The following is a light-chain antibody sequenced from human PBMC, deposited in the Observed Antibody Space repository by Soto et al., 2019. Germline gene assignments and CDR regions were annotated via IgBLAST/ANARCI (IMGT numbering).Light chain of an antibody. Sequence: QSVLTQPPSVSGAPGQRVTISCTGTSSNIGAGYDVHWYQQLPGTAPKLLIYGNSNRPSGVPDRFSGSKSGTSASLAITGLQAEDVADYYCQSYDSSLCGWVFGGGTKVTVL. CDR1: SSNIGAGYD. V-gene: IGLV1-40*01. CDR3: QSYDSSLCGWV. CDR2: GNS. J-gene: IGLJ3*02.